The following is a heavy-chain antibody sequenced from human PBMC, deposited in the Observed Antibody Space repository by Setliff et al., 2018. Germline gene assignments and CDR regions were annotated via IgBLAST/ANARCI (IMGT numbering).Heavy chain of an antibody. D-gene: IGHD2-21*01. J-gene: IGHJ3*02. CDR2: IYYSGSA. CDR1: GGSISSGGYY. V-gene: IGHV4-31*03. CDR3: ARVSMVIAIRNAFDI. Sequence: SETLSLTCTVSGGSISSGGYYWSWIRQHPGKGLEWIGYIYYSGSAYYNPSLKSRVSISVDTSKNQFSLNLSSVTAADTAVYYCARVSMVIAIRNAFDIWGQGTMVT.